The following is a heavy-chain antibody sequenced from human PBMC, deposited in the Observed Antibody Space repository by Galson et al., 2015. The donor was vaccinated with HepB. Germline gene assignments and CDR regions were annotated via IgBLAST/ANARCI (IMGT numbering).Heavy chain of an antibody. CDR3: ARRLGFDSSSWYSRWDYYYGMDV. J-gene: IGHJ6*02. Sequence: SLRLSCAASGFTFSNYWMSWVRQAPGRGLEWVANINQHGRETYYLDSVKGRFTISRDNAKNSLYLQMNSLRAEDTAVYYCARRLGFDSSSWYSRWDYYYGMDVWGQGTTVTVSS. CDR1: GFTFSNYW. CDR2: INQHGRET. D-gene: IGHD6-13*01. V-gene: IGHV3-7*01.